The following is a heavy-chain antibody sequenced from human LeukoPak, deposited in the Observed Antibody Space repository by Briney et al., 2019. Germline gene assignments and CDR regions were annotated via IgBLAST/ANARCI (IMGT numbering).Heavy chain of an antibody. Sequence: GESLKISCKGSGYSFTSYWIGWVRQMPGKGLEWMGIIYPGDSDTRYSPSFQGQVTISADKSISTAYLQWSSLKASDTAMYYCARSPDYYGSGSYSWFDPWGQGTLVTVSS. CDR3: ARSPDYYGSGSYSWFDP. D-gene: IGHD3-10*01. V-gene: IGHV5-51*01. CDR2: IYPGDSDT. CDR1: GYSFTSYW. J-gene: IGHJ5*02.